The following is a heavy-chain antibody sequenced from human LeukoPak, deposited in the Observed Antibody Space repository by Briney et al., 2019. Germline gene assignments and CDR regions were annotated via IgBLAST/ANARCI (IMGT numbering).Heavy chain of an antibody. CDR1: GFTFSSYS. CDR3: ARETIVVVIGGDAFDI. D-gene: IGHD2-21*01. CDR2: ISSSSSYI. J-gene: IGHJ3*02. V-gene: IGHV3-21*01. Sequence: GGSLRLSCAASGFTFSSYSMNWVRQAPGKGLEWVSSISSSSSYIYYADSVKGRFTISRDNAKNSLYLQMNSLRAEDTAVYYCARETIVVVIGGDAFDIWGQGTMVTVSS.